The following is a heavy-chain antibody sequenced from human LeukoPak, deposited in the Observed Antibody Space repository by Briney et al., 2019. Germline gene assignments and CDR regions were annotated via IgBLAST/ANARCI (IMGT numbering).Heavy chain of an antibody. Sequence: GGSLRLSCAASGFTVSSNYMSWVRQAPGKGLEWVAVISYDGSNKYYADSVKGRFTISRDNSKNTLYLQMNSLRAEDTAVYYCAKRDIVVVPAVTPDAFDIWGQGTMVTVSS. CDR3: AKRDIVVVPAVTPDAFDI. V-gene: IGHV3-30*18. CDR2: ISYDGSNK. J-gene: IGHJ3*02. CDR1: GFTVSSNY. D-gene: IGHD2-2*01.